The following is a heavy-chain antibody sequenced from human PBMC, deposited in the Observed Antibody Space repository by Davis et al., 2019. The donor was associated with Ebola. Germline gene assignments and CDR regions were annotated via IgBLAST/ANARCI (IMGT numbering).Heavy chain of an antibody. D-gene: IGHD2-2*01. CDR1: GYTFTSFY. Sequence: ASVKVSCKTSGYTFTSFYMHWVRQAPGQGLEWMGIVNPSGGATTYAREFQGRVSMTTDTSTRTVYMELSSLKSEDTAIYYCARRDIVVVPAAIVFPPYGMDVWGKGTTVTVSS. CDR2: VNPSGGAT. CDR3: ARRDIVVVPAAIVFPPYGMDV. J-gene: IGHJ6*04. V-gene: IGHV1-46*01.